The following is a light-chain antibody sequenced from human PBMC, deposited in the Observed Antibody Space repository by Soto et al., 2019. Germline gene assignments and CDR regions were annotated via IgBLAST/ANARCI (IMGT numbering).Light chain of an antibody. J-gene: IGKJ5*01. V-gene: IGKV3-15*01. CDR3: QQYNSWPPIT. Sequence: EIVMTQSPGTLSVSPGERATLSCRASQSVSTNLAWYQQKPGQAPRLLIYGASTRATGIPARFSGSGSGTEFTLTISSLQSEDFAVYYCQQYNSWPPITSGQGTRLEIK. CDR1: QSVSTN. CDR2: GAS.